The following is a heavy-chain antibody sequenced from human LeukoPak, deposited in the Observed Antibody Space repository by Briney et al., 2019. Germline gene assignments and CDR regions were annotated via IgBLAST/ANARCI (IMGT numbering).Heavy chain of an antibody. J-gene: IGHJ4*02. CDR3: ARDWHGSDSSGWYFDY. V-gene: IGHV3-9*01. CDR2: ISWNSGSI. CDR1: GFTFDDYA. Sequence: PGRSLRLSCAASGFTFDDYAMHWVRQAPGKGLEWVSGISWNSGSIGYVDSVKGRFTISRDNAKNSLYLQMNSLRAEDTAVYYCARDWHGSDSSGWYFDYWGQGTLVTVSS. D-gene: IGHD6-19*01.